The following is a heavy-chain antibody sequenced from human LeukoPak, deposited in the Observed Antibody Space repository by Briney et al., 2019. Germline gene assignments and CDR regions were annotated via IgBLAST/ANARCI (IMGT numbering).Heavy chain of an antibody. D-gene: IGHD3-9*01. CDR2: SYSKTDGGTT. CDR1: GFTFSSYN. CDR3: TIESILVWD. V-gene: IGHV3-15*01. J-gene: IGHJ4*02. Sequence: GGSLRLSCAASGFTFSSYNMNWVRQAPGKGLEWVGRSYSKTDGGTTIYAAPVKGRFTISRDDSANTLYLQMNSLKTEDTAIYYCTIESILVWDWGQGTLVTVSS.